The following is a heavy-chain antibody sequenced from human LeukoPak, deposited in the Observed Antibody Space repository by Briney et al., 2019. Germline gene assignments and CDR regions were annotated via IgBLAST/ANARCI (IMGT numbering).Heavy chain of an antibody. D-gene: IGHD2-15*01. CDR2: FYASGTT. V-gene: IGHV4-61*02. J-gene: IGHJ5*02. CDR3: ARAASRSNTWFDP. CDR1: GDSISSGHYF. Sequence: SETLSLTCTVSGDSISSGHYFWSWIRQPAGKGLEWVGRFYASGTTDYKPTLKSRVTMSVDTSKNLFSLKLTSVTAADTAVYYCARAASRSNTWFDPWGQGALVTVSS.